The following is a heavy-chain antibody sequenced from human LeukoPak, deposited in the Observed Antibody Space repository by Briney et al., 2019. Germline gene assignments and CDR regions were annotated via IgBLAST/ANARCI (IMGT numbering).Heavy chain of an antibody. J-gene: IGHJ4*02. CDR1: GGSLSIVSYY. CDR3: ARGRVVVPAPDDY. V-gene: IGHV4-61*01. CDR2: IYYSGIT. Sequence: PSETLSLTCTVSGGSLSIVSYYWSWIRQPPGKGLEWLGYIYYSGITHYNPSLKSRVTISVDTSKTQFSLKLSSVTAADTAVYYCARGRVVVPAPDDYWGQGTLVTVSS. D-gene: IGHD2-2*01.